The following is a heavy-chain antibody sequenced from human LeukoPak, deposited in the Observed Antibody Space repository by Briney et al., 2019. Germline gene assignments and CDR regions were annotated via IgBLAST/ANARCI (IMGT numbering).Heavy chain of an antibody. J-gene: IGHJ4*02. Sequence: GESLKISCKGSGYNFANSWIGWVRQMPGKGLEWMGIIYPGDSDTRYSPSFQGQVTISADKSISTAYLQWSSLKASDTAMYYCARLRRSSGWYGDYWGQGTLVTVSS. D-gene: IGHD6-19*01. V-gene: IGHV5-51*01. CDR1: GYNFANSW. CDR3: ARLRRSSGWYGDY. CDR2: IYPGDSDT.